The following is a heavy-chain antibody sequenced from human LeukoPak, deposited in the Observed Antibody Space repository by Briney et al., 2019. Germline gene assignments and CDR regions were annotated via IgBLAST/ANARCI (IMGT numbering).Heavy chain of an antibody. CDR3: ARDQRVTGRPDIDY. CDR1: GFTSRNHW. J-gene: IGHJ4*02. V-gene: IGHV3-74*03. D-gene: IGHD6-6*01. Sequence: GGSLRLSCAASGFTSRNHWMHWVRQTPGKGLVWVSRISSDGSSTTYADSVKGRFTISRDNAKNTLYLQMNNLRAEDTAMYYCARDQRVTGRPDIDYWGQGTLVIVSS. CDR2: ISSDGSST.